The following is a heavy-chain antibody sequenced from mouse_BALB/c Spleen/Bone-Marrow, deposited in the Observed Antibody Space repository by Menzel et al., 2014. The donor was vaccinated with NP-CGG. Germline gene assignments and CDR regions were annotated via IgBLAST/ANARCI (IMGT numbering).Heavy chain of an antibody. CDR2: INPSTGYT. D-gene: IGHD2-1*01. J-gene: IGHJ4*01. CDR3: ARKGNYVAMDY. V-gene: IGHV1-7*01. Sequence: QVQLQQSGAELAKPGASVKMSCKASGYTFTSYWMHWVKQRPGQGLEWIGYINPSTGYTEYNQKFKDKATLTADKPSSTAYMQLSSLTSEDSAVYYCARKGNYVAMDYWGQGTSVTVSS. CDR1: GYTFTSYW.